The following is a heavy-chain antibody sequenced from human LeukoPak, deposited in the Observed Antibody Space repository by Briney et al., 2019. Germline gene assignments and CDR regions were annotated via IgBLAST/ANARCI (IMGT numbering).Heavy chain of an antibody. CDR2: INHSGST. D-gene: IGHD6-13*01. V-gene: IGHV4-34*01. CDR1: GGSFSGYY. J-gene: IGHJ6*03. Sequence: SETLSLTCAVYGGSFSGYYWSWIRQPPGKGLEWIGEINHSGSTNYNPSLKSRVTTSVDTSKNQFSLKLSSVTAADTAVYYCARGLGSSSWYLHCYYYYYMDVWGKGTTVTVSS. CDR3: ARGLGSSSWYLHCYYYYYMDV.